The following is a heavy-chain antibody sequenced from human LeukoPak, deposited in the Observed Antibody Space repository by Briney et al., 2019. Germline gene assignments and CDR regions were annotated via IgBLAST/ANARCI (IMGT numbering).Heavy chain of an antibody. Sequence: GNSLRLSCAASEFTFSDYGMHWVRQAPGKGLEWVAVISYDGKIKYSADSVKGRFTISRVNSKHALFLQMNSLRAEDTAVYYCPKEVGTTETPSYNYSGRDVGAQGTRVTVP. CDR2: ISYDGKIK. CDR3: PKEVGTTETPSYNYSGRDV. D-gene: IGHD1-1*01. CDR1: EFTFSDYG. V-gene: IGHV3-30*18. J-gene: IGHJ6*02.